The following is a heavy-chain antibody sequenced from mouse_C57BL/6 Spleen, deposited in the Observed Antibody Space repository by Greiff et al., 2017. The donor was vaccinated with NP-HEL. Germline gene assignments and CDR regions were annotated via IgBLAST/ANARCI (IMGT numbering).Heavy chain of an antibody. V-gene: IGHV1-15*01. J-gene: IGHJ3*01. CDR3: TRSGDYGFAY. CDR1: GYTFTDYE. Sequence: VKLVESGAELVRPGASVTLSCKASGYTFTDYEMHWVKQTPVHGLEWIWAIDPETGGTAYNQKFKGKAILTADKSASTAYMELRSLTSEDSAVYYCTRSGDYGFAYWGQGTLVTVSA. CDR2: IDPETGGT. D-gene: IGHD2-4*01.